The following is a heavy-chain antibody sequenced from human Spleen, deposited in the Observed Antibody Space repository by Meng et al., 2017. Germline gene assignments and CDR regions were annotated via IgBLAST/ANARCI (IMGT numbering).Heavy chain of an antibody. D-gene: IGHD3-22*01. Sequence: GESLKISCKGSGYIFSNFWIAWVRQVPGKGLEWMGIIYPGDSETRYSPSFQGQVTISADKSINTAYLQWSSLQASDTAIYYCARPGDYYDSTAYQGRGIDHWGQGALVTVSS. V-gene: IGHV5-51*01. CDR2: IYPGDSET. J-gene: IGHJ4*02. CDR1: GYIFSNFW. CDR3: ARPGDYYDSTAYQGRGIDH.